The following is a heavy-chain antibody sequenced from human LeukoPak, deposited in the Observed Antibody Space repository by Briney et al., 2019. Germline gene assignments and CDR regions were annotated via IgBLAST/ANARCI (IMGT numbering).Heavy chain of an antibody. CDR2: ISGRSSTI. D-gene: IGHD1-26*01. J-gene: IGHJ4*02. V-gene: IGHV3-48*01. Sequence: GGSLRLSCAASAFTFSDYSMNWVRQAPGKGLEWISYISGRSSTIYYADSVRGRFAISRDNAKNSMYLQMNSLRAEDTAVYYCARDRLTSGSYFFDYWGQGTLVTVSS. CDR3: ARDRLTSGSYFFDY. CDR1: AFTFSDYS.